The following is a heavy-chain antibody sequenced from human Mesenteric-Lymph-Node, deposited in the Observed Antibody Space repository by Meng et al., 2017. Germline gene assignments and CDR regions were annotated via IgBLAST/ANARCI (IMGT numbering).Heavy chain of an antibody. J-gene: IGHJ2*01. CDR3: ARGQKGYFDL. CDR1: GGSISSSNYY. V-gene: IGHV4-30-4*01. Sequence: QVQLQELGPGLVKPSQTLSLTCTVSGGSISSSNYYWSWIRQPPGKGLEWSGHIYNSGSTYYNPSLKSRITISVDTSKNQFSLKLSSVTAADTAVYYCARGQKGYFDLWGRGTLVTVSS. CDR2: IYNSGST.